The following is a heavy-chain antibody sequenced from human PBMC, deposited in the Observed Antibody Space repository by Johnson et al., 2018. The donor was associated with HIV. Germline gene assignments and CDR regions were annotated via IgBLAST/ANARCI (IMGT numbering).Heavy chain of an antibody. Sequence: QVQLVESGGGLVKPGGSLRLSCAAPGLTFSDYYMTWIRQAPGKGLDWVSYISSSGSTIYYADSVKGRFSISRDNAKNSLYQQMNSLRAEDTAWYYCARYREMPAWRDAFDIWGQGTMVTVSS. CDR1: GLTFSDYY. CDR3: ARYREMPAWRDAFDI. CDR2: ISSSGSTI. D-gene: IGHD1-14*01. V-gene: IGHV3-11*04. J-gene: IGHJ3*02.